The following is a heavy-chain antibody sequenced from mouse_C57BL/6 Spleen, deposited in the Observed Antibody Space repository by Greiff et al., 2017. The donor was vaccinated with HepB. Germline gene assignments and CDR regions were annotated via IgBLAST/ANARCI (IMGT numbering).Heavy chain of an antibody. CDR2: IYPGSGNT. J-gene: IGHJ4*01. D-gene: IGHD2-3*01. CDR1: GYTFTDYY. Sequence: QVQLQQSGAELVRPGASVKLSCKASGYTFTDYYINWVKQRPGQGLEWIARIYPGSGNTYYNEKFKGKATLTAEKSSSTAYMQLSSLTSEDSAVYFCAREHDGFYAMDYWGQGTSVTVSS. CDR3: AREHDGFYAMDY. V-gene: IGHV1-76*01.